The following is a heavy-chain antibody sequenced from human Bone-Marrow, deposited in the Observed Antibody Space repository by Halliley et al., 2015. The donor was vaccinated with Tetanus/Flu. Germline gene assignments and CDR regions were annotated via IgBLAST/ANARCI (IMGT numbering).Heavy chain of an antibody. D-gene: IGHD6-19*01. Sequence: GLVKPSETLTLTCAVYGGSFGDSGYYWNWCRQPPGKGLEWIGEIIPYGNINYNQSLQSRVTISVDTSKNQFSLKLSSVSAADTAVYYCARGHRVGNGWGTYYNYGMDAWGQGTAVSVSS. J-gene: IGHJ6*02. CDR1: GGSFGDSGYY. V-gene: IGHV4-34*01. CDR2: IIPYGNI. CDR3: ARGHRVGNGWGTYYNYGMDA.